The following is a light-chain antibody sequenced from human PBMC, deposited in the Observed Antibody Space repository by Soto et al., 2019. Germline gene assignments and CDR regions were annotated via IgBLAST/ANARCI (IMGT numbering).Light chain of an antibody. CDR3: QQYTNWPWT. Sequence: EIVLTQSAGALSLSPGERATLSCRASQSISSSSLAWYQQKPGQAPRLLIYGASSRATGIPPRFSGRGSGTEFTLTISSLQSEDFAVYYCQQYTNWPWTFGRGTKVDIK. CDR1: QSISSS. J-gene: IGKJ1*01. V-gene: IGKV3D-15*01. CDR2: GAS.